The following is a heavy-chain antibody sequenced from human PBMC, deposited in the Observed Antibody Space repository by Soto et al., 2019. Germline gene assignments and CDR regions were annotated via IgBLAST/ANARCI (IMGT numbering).Heavy chain of an antibody. D-gene: IGHD2-2*01. CDR2: IYWNDDK. CDR3: PHEIPAP. Sequence: SGPTLVNPTQTLTLTCTFSGFSLSTSGVGVGWIRQPPGKALEWLALIYWNDDKRYSPSLKSRLTITKDTSKNQVVLTMTNMDPVDAASYCGPHEIPAPWARGTLVPVSS. J-gene: IGHJ5*02. V-gene: IGHV2-5*01. CDR1: GFSLSTSGVG.